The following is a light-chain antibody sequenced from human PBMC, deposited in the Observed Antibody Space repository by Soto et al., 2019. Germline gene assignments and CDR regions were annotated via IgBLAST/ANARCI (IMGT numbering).Light chain of an antibody. CDR2: DVS. J-gene: IGKJ1*01. V-gene: IGKV1-5*01. Sequence: DIQMTQSPSTLSASVGDRVTITCRARQTVERWLAWYQQKPGKAPNLLISDVSSLESGVPSRFSGSGSATEFTLTISGLQPDDFATYYCQQYKDSMWTFGQGTKVDIK. CDR3: QQYKDSMWT. CDR1: QTVERW.